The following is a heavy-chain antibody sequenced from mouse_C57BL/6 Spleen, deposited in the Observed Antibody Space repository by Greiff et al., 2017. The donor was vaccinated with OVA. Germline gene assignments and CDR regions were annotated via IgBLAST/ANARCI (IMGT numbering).Heavy chain of an antibody. CDR2: ISSGSSTI. J-gene: IGHJ4*01. CDR3: ARPGDDTDAMDY. Sequence: EVKVVESGGGLVKPGGSLKLSCAASGFTFSDYGMHWVRQAPEKGLEWVAYISSGSSTIYYADTVKGRFTISRDNAKNTLFLQMTSLRSEDTAMYYCARPGDDTDAMDYWGQGTSVTVSS. CDR1: GFTFSDYG. D-gene: IGHD1-1*01. V-gene: IGHV5-17*01.